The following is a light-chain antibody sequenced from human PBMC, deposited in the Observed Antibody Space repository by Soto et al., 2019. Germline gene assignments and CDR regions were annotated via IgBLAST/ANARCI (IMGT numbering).Light chain of an antibody. CDR2: KAS. CDR3: QQYSTLSWT. Sequence: DIQMTQSPSTLSASLGDRVTITCRASQSISSWLAWHQQKPGKAPKLLIYKASTLKSGVPSRFSGGGSGTEFTLTISSLQPNDFATYYCQQYSTLSWTFGQGTKVDIK. J-gene: IGKJ1*01. V-gene: IGKV1-5*03. CDR1: QSISSW.